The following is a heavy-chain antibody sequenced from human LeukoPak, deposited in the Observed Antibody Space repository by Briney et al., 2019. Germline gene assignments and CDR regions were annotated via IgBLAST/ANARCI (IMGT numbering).Heavy chain of an antibody. CDR3: AKEHYYDSSAYADY. J-gene: IGHJ4*02. D-gene: IGHD3-22*01. CDR1: GFTFSSYA. V-gene: IGHV3-30-3*01. Sequence: SLRLSCAASGFTFSSYAMHWVRQAPGKGLEWVAVISYDGSNKYYADSVKGRFTISRDNSKNTLYLQMNSLRAEDTAVYYCAKEHYYDSSAYADYWGQGTLVTVSS. CDR2: ISYDGSNK.